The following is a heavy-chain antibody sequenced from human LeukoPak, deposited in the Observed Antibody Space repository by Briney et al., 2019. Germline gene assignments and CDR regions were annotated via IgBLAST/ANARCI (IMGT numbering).Heavy chain of an antibody. CDR3: ARGPGEGGSSGYYYGKPEDPAEYYFHY. Sequence: ASVKVSCKASGYTFTSYDINWVRQATGQGLEWMGWMNPNSGNTGYAQKFQGRVTMTRDMSTSTVYMELSSLRSEDTAVYYCARGPGEGGSSGYYYGKPEDPAEYYFHYWGQGTLVTVSS. J-gene: IGHJ4*02. V-gene: IGHV1-8*02. CDR2: MNPNSGNT. D-gene: IGHD3-22*01. CDR1: GYTFTSYD.